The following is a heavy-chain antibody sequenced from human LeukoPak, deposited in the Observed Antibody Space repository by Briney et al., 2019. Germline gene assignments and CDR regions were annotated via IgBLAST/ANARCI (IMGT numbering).Heavy chain of an antibody. J-gene: IGHJ4*02. D-gene: IGHD3-22*01. CDR2: IGGSDGTT. CDR1: GFTFSTHA. V-gene: IGHV3-23*01. Sequence: GGSLRLSCVASGFTFSTHAMSWVRLAPGKGLEWVSAIGGSDGTTYYADSVKGRFTISRDNSKDTLLLQMNSLRVEDTAAYYCAKRDSSGSYPYYFDSWGQGTLVTVSS. CDR3: AKRDSSGSYPYYFDS.